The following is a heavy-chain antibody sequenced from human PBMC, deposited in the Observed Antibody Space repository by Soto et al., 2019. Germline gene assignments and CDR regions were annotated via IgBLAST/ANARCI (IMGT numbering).Heavy chain of an antibody. Sequence: QVQLMESGGGVIQPGTSLSLSCGSSGFTFRSFGMYWVRQAPGKGLEWVAVVSYDGNHKYYADSVKGRFTVSRDNAKNMLYLQMNSLRGEDTAVYYCAKDVGQQLVLNYGMDVWGQGTTVIVSS. D-gene: IGHD6-13*01. J-gene: IGHJ6*02. V-gene: IGHV3-30*18. CDR1: GFTFRSFG. CDR3: AKDVGQQLVLNYGMDV. CDR2: VSYDGNHK.